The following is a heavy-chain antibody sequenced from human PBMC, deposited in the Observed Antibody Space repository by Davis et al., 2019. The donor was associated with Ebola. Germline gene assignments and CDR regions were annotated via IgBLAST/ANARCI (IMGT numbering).Heavy chain of an antibody. V-gene: IGHV3-30-3*01. D-gene: IGHD6-13*01. CDR1: EFTFSSYT. J-gene: IGHJ4*02. CDR2: ISYDGSNK. CDR3: ARDQLLVSGY. Sequence: GESLKISCAASEFTFSSYTMHWVRQAPGKGLEWVAVISYDGSNKYYADSVKGRFTISRDNSKNTLYLQMNSLRAEDTAVYYCARDQLLVSGYWGQGTLVTVSS.